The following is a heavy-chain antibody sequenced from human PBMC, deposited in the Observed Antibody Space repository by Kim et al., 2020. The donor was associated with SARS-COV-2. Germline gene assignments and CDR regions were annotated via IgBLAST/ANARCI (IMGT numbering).Heavy chain of an antibody. J-gene: IGHJ6*02. V-gene: IGHV3-23*01. Sequence: GGSLRLSCAASGFTFSSYAMSWVRQAPGKGLEWVSAISGSGGSTYYADSVKGRFTISRDNSKNTLYLQMNSLRAEDTAVYYCAKDLHGMRDFWSGYYKDGMDVWGQGTTVTVSS. CDR1: GFTFSSYA. D-gene: IGHD3-3*01. CDR2: ISGSGGST. CDR3: AKDLHGMRDFWSGYYKDGMDV.